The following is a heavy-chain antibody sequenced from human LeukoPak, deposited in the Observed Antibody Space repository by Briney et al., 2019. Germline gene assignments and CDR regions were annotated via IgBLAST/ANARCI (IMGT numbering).Heavy chain of an antibody. V-gene: IGHV1-18*01. J-gene: IGHJ4*02. Sequence: ASVKVSCKASGYTFTSYGISWVRQAPGQGLEWMGWISAYNGNTNYAQRLQGRVTMTTDTSTSTAYMELRSLRSDDTAVYYCARDCNVLRYLDWLSGYFDYWGQGTLVTVSS. D-gene: IGHD3-9*01. CDR1: GYTFTSYG. CDR2: ISAYNGNT. CDR3: ARDCNVLRYLDWLSGYFDY.